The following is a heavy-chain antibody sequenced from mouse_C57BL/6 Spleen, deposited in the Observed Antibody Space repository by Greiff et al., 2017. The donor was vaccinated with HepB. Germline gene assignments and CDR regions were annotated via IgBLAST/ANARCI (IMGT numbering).Heavy chain of an antibody. CDR2: ISSGGDYI. V-gene: IGHV5-9-1*02. J-gene: IGHJ2*01. D-gene: IGHD2-10*02. CDR3: TRGYGNYYFDY. Sequence: EVMLVESGEGLVKPGGSLKLSCAASGFTFSSYAMSWVRQTPEKRLEWVAYISSGGDYIYYADTVKGRFTISRDNARNTLYLQMSSLKSEDTARYYCTRGYGNYYFDYWGQGTTLTVSS. CDR1: GFTFSSYA.